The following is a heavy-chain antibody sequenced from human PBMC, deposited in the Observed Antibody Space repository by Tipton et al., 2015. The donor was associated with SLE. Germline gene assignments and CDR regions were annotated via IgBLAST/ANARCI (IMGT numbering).Heavy chain of an antibody. CDR2: IYYSGST. V-gene: IGHV4-59*02. CDR3: ARDEYRYDATGYHLLGHFDF. D-gene: IGHD3-22*01. J-gene: IGHJ4*02. CDR1: GVSVNNYY. Sequence: TLSLTCSVSGVSVNNYYWTWVRQPPGKGLEWIGYIYYSGSTNYNPSLKSRVTISEDTSKNQFSLKLSSVTAADTAVYYCARDEYRYDATGYHLLGHFDFWGQGTLVTVSS.